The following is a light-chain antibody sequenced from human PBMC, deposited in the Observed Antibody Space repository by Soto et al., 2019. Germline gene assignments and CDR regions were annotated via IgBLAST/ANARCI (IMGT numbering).Light chain of an antibody. Sequence: DIVMTQTPLSSPVTLGQPASISCRSSQSLVYSDGNTYLSWLQLRPGQPPRILIYKISERFSGVPDRFSGSGAGTDFTLTISRVEAEDVGVYYCMQGTQFPYTFGQGTKLEIK. CDR1: QSLVYSDGNTY. J-gene: IGKJ2*01. CDR3: MQGTQFPYT. V-gene: IGKV2-24*01. CDR2: KIS.